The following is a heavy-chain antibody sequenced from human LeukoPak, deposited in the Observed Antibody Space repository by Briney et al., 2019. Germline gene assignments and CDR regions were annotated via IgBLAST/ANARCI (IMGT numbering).Heavy chain of an antibody. V-gene: IGHV4-39*07. CDR3: AREDSSSWYVSEDY. CDR2: IYYSGST. J-gene: IGHJ4*02. Sequence: SETLSLTCTVSGGSISNSDYYWGWIRQPPGKGLEWIGSIYYSGSTYYNPSLKSRVTISVDTSKNQFSLKLSSVTAADTAVYYCAREDSSSWYVSEDYWGQGTLVTVSS. D-gene: IGHD6-13*01. CDR1: GGSISNSDYY.